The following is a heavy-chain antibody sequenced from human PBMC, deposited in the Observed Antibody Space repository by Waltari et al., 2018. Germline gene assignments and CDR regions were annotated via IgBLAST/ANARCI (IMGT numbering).Heavy chain of an antibody. J-gene: IGHJ4*02. CDR1: GFSFDSYW. CDR3: ARRYFDY. D-gene: IGHD1-20*01. V-gene: IGHV3-7*01. CDR2: IKQDETEK. Sequence: EVQLVESGGGLVQPGGSVRLSCAASGFSFDSYWMQWVRQAPGKGLEWVANIKQDETEKYYVDSVKGRFTISRDNAKNSLYLQMNDLRVEDTAVYYCARRYFDYWGQGVLVTVSS.